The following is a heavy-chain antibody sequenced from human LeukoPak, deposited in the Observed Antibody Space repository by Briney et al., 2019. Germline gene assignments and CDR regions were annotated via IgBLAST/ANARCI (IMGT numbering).Heavy chain of an antibody. J-gene: IGHJ4*02. CDR3: VARGGAAAGTDYFDY. Sequence: GALRLSCAASGFTFSSYWMHWVRQAPGRGLVWVSRINTDGSSTSYADSVKGRFTISRDNAKNTLYLQMNSLRVEDMALYYCVARGGAAAGTDYFDYWGQGTLVTVSS. CDR2: INTDGSST. D-gene: IGHD6-13*01. V-gene: IGHV3-74*01. CDR1: GFTFSSYW.